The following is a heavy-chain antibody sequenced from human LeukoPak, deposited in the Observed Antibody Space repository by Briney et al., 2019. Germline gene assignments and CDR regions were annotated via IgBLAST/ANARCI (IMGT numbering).Heavy chain of an antibody. CDR3: ARDAGYSSPSPDAFDI. V-gene: IGHV1-46*01. CDR1: GGTFSSYA. D-gene: IGHD3-9*01. CDR2: INPSGGST. Sequence: ASVKVSCKASGGTFSSYAISWVRQAPGQGLEWMGIINPSGGSTSYAQKFQGRVTMTRDTSTSTVYMELSSLRSEDTAVYYCARDAGYSSPSPDAFDIWGQGTMVTVSS. J-gene: IGHJ3*02.